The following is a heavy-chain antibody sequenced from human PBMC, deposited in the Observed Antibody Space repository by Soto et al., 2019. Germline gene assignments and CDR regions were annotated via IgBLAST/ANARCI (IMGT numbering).Heavy chain of an antibody. V-gene: IGHV3-21*01. CDR2: ISSRSSYI. D-gene: IGHD3-3*01. Sequence: GSLRLSCAASGFTFSSYSMNWVRQAPGKGLEWVSSISSRSSYIYYADSVKGRFTISRDNAKNSLFLQMNSLRAEDTAVYYCARGSDFWSGYFDYWGQGTLVPVSS. CDR3: ARGSDFWSGYFDY. CDR1: GFTFSSYS. J-gene: IGHJ4*02.